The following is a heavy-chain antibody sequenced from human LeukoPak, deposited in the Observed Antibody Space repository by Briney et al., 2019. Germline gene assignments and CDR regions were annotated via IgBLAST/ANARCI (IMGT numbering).Heavy chain of an antibody. CDR2: ISYSGST. CDR1: GDSISSGDHY. CDR3: ARSVQYQLPTMGY. J-gene: IGHJ4*02. D-gene: IGHD2-2*01. Sequence: SETLSLTCTVSGDSISSGDHYWSWIRQPPGKGLEWIGYISYSGSTNYNPSLKSRVTISVDTSKNQFSLKLSSVTAADTAVYYCARSVQYQLPTMGYWGQGTLVTVSS. V-gene: IGHV4-30-4*01.